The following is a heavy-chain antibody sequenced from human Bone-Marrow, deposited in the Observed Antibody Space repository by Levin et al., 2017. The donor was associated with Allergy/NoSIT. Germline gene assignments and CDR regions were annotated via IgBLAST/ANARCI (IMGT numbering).Heavy chain of an antibody. CDR2: ITAIFGTT. J-gene: IGHJ4*02. CDR3: ARGSGYAINTHFDH. D-gene: IGHD5-12*01. V-gene: IGHV1-69*06. CDR1: GGIFNSNA. Sequence: GASVKVSCKASGGIFNSNAINWVRQAPGQGLEWMGGITAIFGTTNYAQKFQGRVTITADKSTTTVYMELSGLRYEDTAVYYCARGSGYAINTHFDHWGLGTLVTVSS.